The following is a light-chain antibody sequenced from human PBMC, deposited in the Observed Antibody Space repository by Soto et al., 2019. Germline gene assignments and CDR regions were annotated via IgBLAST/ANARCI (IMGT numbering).Light chain of an antibody. Sequence: EIVMTQSPATLSVSLGERATLSCRASQSIGSNLAWYQHKSGQAPRLLIFAASNTATGIPARFSASGSGTEFTLSISSLQSEDFAVYSCQQYNEWPPSYTCGQGTKVDIK. CDR2: AAS. CDR1: QSIGSN. V-gene: IGKV3-15*01. J-gene: IGKJ2*01. CDR3: QQYNEWPPSYT.